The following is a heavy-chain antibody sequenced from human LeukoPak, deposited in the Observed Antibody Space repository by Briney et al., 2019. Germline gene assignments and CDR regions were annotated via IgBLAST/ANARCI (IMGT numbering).Heavy chain of an antibody. CDR2: ISGSSSYI. J-gene: IGHJ5*02. V-gene: IGHV3-21*01. D-gene: IGHD3-22*01. CDR1: GFTFSTYT. CDR3: ARDVYYYDSSGFDP. Sequence: QPGGSLRLSCGASGFTFSTYTMNWVRQAPGKGLEWVSSISGSSSYIYYADSVKGRFTISRDNAKNSLYLQMNSLRAEDTAVYYCARDVYYYDSSGFDPWGQGTLVTVSS.